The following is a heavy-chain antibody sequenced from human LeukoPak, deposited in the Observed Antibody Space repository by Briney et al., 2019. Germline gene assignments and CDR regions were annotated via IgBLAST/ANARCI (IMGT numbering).Heavy chain of an antibody. J-gene: IGHJ4*02. CDR2: IYSGGST. CDR1: GFTVSSSY. CDR3: AKGYNYAYEY. D-gene: IGHD5-18*01. V-gene: IGHV3-53*01. Sequence: GGSLSLSCAASGFTVSSSYMSWVRQAPGKGLEWVSLIYSGGSTYYAASVKGRFTISRDNSKNTLYLQMNSLRPEDTAVYYCAKGYNYAYEYWGQGTLVTVSS.